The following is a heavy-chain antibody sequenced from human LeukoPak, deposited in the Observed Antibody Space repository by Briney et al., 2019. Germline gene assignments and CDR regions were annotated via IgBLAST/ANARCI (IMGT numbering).Heavy chain of an antibody. J-gene: IGHJ6*02. CDR2: VYPGDSDT. D-gene: IGHD6-13*01. CDR3: ARHNGMARYSSSWYENGMDV. CDR1: GYSFSDYW. V-gene: IGHV5-51*01. Sequence: GESLKISCKGSGYSFSDYWIGWVRQMPGKGLEWIGIVYPGDSDTRYSPSFKGQVTISADKSFGTTYLQWSSLEASDTAMYYCARHNGMARYSSSWYENGMDVWGQGTTVTVS.